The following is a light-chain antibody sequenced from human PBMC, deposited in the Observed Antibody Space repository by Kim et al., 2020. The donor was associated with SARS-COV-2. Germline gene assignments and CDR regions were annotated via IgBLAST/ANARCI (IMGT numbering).Light chain of an antibody. V-gene: IGLV1-40*01. CDR1: SSSSGSGYD. J-gene: IGLJ3*02. Sequence: GVTISCAGRSSSSGSGYDVHWYQQLPGTAPKLLIFGNSNRPSGVPDRFSGSKSGTSASLAITGLQAEDEAEYYCQSYDSSLSGWVFGGGTQLTVL. CDR3: QSYDSSLSGWV. CDR2: GNS.